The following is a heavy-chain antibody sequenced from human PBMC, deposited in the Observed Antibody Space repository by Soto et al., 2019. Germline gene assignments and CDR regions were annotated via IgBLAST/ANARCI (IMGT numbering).Heavy chain of an antibody. CDR1: GGSISSSSYY. V-gene: IGHV4-39*01. D-gene: IGHD2-2*01. Sequence: SETLSLTCTVSGGSISSSSYYWGWIRQPPGKGLEWIGSIYYSGSTYYNPSLKSRVTISVDTSKNQFSLKLSSVTAADTAVYYCARHFRRLIVVVPAAIWWFDPWGEGTLVTVSS. CDR2: IYYSGST. CDR3: ARHFRRLIVVVPAAIWWFDP. J-gene: IGHJ5*02.